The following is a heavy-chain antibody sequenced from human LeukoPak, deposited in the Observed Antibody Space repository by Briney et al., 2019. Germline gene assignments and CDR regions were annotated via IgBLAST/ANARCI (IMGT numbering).Heavy chain of an antibody. CDR3: ARDPYDSSGSYLERCGMDV. D-gene: IGHD3-22*01. CDR1: GYTFTSYF. J-gene: IGHJ6*02. V-gene: IGHV1-46*01. CDR2: INPSGGST. Sequence: GASVKVSCKASGYTFTSYFMHWVRQAPGQGLEWMGIINPSGGSTSYAQKFQGRVTMTRDTSTSTVYMELGSLRSEDTAVYYCARDPYDSSGSYLERCGMDVWGQGTTVTVSS.